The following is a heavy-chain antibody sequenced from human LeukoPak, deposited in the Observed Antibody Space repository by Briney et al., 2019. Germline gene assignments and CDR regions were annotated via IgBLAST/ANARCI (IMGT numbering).Heavy chain of an antibody. V-gene: IGHV3-21*01. Sequence: GGSLRLSCAASGFPSSNYSFNWVRQAPGKGLEWVSSISSDSSYIYYADSLKGRFTISRDNAKNSVYLQMNSLRAEDTAVYYCAIFFDYWGQGTLVTVSS. CDR1: GFPSSNYS. CDR2: ISSDSSYI. J-gene: IGHJ4*02. CDR3: AIFFDY.